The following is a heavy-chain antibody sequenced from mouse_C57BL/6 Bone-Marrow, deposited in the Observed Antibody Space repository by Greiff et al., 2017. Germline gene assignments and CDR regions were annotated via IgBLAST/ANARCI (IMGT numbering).Heavy chain of an antibody. V-gene: IGHV1-82*01. CDR1: GYAFSSSW. D-gene: IGHD2-5*01. Sequence: VQVVESGPELVKPGASVKISCKASGYAFSSSWMNWVKQRPGKGLEWIGRIYPGDGDTNYNGKFKGKATLTADKSSSTADMQLSSLTSADSAVYFCARRDSNYVYYVDYWGQGTTLTVSS. CDR2: IYPGDGDT. CDR3: ARRDSNYVYYVDY. J-gene: IGHJ2*01.